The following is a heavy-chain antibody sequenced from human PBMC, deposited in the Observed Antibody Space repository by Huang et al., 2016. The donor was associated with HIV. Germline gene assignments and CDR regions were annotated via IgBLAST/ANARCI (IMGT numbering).Heavy chain of an antibody. D-gene: IGHD3-3*01. Sequence: EVQLLESGGTLVQPGGSRCLPRAASGFSFRNYDIAWVRQAPGKGLEWVSTIRGRGGTTDYANAGKGRFTTARNNSNKTLYLHMSSQRAEDTAIYYCAKEQRTICGVAIGFFDYWGQGSLVTVSS. CDR1: GFSFRNYD. CDR2: IRGRGGTT. V-gene: IGHV3-23*01. CDR3: AKEQRTICGVAIGFFDY. J-gene: IGHJ4*02.